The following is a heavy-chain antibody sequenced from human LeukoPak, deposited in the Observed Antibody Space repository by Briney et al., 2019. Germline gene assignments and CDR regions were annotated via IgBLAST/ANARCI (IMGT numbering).Heavy chain of an antibody. Sequence: GGSLRLSCAASGFTFSDYYMSWIRQAPGKGLEWVSYISSSGSTIYYADSVKGRFTISRDNAKNSLYLQMSSLRAEDTAVYYCARIRSGSYSGYYYGMDVWGQGTTVTVSS. D-gene: IGHD1-26*01. J-gene: IGHJ6*02. V-gene: IGHV3-11*01. CDR2: ISSSGSTI. CDR1: GFTFSDYY. CDR3: ARIRSGSYSGYYYGMDV.